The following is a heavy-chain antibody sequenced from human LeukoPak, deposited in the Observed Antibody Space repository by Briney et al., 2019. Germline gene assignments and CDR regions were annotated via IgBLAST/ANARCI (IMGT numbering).Heavy chain of an antibody. Sequence: GGSLRLSCAASGFTFSSYEMNWVRQAPGEGLEWVSYISSSGSTIYYADSVKGRFTISRDNAKNSLYLQMNSLRAEDTAVYYCASGPDFWSSSLYYYSYYMDVWGIGTTVTVSS. J-gene: IGHJ6*03. V-gene: IGHV3-48*03. CDR1: GFTFSSYE. CDR2: ISSSGSTI. D-gene: IGHD3-3*01. CDR3: ASGPDFWSSSLYYYSYYMDV.